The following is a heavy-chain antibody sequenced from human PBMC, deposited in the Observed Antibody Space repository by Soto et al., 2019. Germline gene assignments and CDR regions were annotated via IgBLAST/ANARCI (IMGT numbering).Heavy chain of an antibody. Sequence: QITLNESGPTQVKPRQTLTLTCTFSGFSLTTSGVGVGWIRQSPGKAPEWLALIYWDDDKRYSPSLKSRLTITKDTSKNQVVLXMADXXPAXXXTYYCAHRVLRTVFGLVTTTAIYFDFWGQGTPVAVSS. D-gene: IGHD3-3*01. CDR3: AHRVLRTVFGLVTTTAIYFDF. CDR1: GFSLTTSGVG. V-gene: IGHV2-5*02. CDR2: IYWDDDK. J-gene: IGHJ4*02.